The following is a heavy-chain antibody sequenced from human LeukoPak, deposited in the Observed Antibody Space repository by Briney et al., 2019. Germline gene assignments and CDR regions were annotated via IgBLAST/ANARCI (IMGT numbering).Heavy chain of an antibody. CDR3: ARGNPQPTLIVVVPAAWDY. CDR1: GYIFTNYG. CDR2: ISAYNGHT. Sequence: GASVKVSCKASGYIFTNYGISWVRQAPGQGLEWMGWISAYNGHTNYTQKLKDRVTMTTDTATSTAYMELRSLSSDDTAVYYCARGNPQPTLIVVVPAAWDYWGQGTLVTVSS. V-gene: IGHV1-18*01. D-gene: IGHD2-2*01. J-gene: IGHJ4*02.